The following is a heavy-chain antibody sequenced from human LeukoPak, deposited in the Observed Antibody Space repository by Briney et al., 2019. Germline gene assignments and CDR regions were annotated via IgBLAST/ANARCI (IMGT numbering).Heavy chain of an antibody. J-gene: IGHJ4*02. V-gene: IGHV3-30*04. CDR2: ISYDGSNK. CDR3: ARGRGYSGYELGY. D-gene: IGHD5-12*01. Sequence: GRSLRLSCAASGFTFSSYAMHWVSQAPGKGLEWVAVISYDGSNKYYADSVKGRFTISRDNSKNTLYLQMNSLRAEDTAVYYCARGRGYSGYELGYWGQGTLVTVSS. CDR1: GFTFSSYA.